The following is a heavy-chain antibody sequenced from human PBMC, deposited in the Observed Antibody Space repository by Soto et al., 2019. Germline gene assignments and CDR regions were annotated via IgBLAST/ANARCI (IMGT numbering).Heavy chain of an antibody. CDR1: GGSISSGDYY. CDR2: IYYSGST. V-gene: IGHV4-30-4*01. Sequence: KASETLSLTCTVSGGSISSGDYYWSWIRQPPGKGLEWIGYIYYSGSTYYNPSLKSRVTISVDTSKNQFSLKLSSVTAADTAVYYCARGITMNYYFDYWGQGTLVTVSS. J-gene: IGHJ4*02. D-gene: IGHD3-22*01. CDR3: ARGITMNYYFDY.